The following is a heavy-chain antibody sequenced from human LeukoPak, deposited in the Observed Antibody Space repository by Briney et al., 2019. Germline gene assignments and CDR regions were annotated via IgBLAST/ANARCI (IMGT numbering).Heavy chain of an antibody. CDR3: AREGYYYGSGSYYTHPPYYYYGMDV. Sequence: SETLSLTCAVYGGSFSGYYWSWIRRPPGKGLEWIGEINHSGSTNYNPSLKSRVTISVDTSKNQFSLKLSSVTAADTAVHYCAREGYYYGSGSYYTHPPYYYYGMDVWGQGTTVTVSS. CDR1: GGSFSGYY. V-gene: IGHV4-34*01. CDR2: INHSGST. D-gene: IGHD3-10*01. J-gene: IGHJ6*02.